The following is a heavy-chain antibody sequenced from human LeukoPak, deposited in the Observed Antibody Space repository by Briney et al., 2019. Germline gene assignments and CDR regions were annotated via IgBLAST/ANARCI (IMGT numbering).Heavy chain of an antibody. V-gene: IGHV4-34*01. CDR2: INHSGST. J-gene: IGHJ4*02. CDR1: GGSFSGYY. D-gene: IGHD5-18*01. CDR3: ARGTAMVPFDY. Sequence: SETLSLTCAVYGGSFSGYYWSWIRQPPGKGLEWIGEINHSGSTNYNPSLKSRVTISVDTSKNQFSLKLSSVTAADTAVHYCARGTAMVPFDYWGQGTLVTVSS.